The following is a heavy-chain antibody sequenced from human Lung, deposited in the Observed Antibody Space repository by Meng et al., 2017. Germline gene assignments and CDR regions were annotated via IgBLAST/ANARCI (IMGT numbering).Heavy chain of an antibody. CDR2: INRDGTKP. CDR1: GFTFTDHW. D-gene: IGHD1-1*01. J-gene: IGHJ1*01. V-gene: IGHV3-74*01. CDR3: TNDRLNH. Sequence: VQSVESGGGLVPPGGSLILSCAASGFTFTDHWMHWVRQGPGKGLVWVSRINRDGTKPTYADSVKGRFTISRDNAKNTLYLQMNNLRAEDTAFYYCTNDRLNHWGQGALVTVSS.